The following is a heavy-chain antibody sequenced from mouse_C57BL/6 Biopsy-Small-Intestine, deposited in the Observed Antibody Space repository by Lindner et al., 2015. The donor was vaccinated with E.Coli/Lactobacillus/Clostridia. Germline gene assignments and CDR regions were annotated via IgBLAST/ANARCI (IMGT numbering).Heavy chain of an antibody. CDR2: ISSDSSTI. J-gene: IGHJ4*01. CDR3: ARGDVGLHYGMDY. V-gene: IGHV5-17*01. CDR1: GFTFSDYG. Sequence: VQLQESGGGLVTPGGSRKLSCAASGFTFSDYGMHWVRQAPEKGLEWVAYISSDSSTIDYADTVKGRFTISRDNAKNTLFLQMTSLRSEDTAMYYCARGDVGLHYGMDYWGQGTSVTVSS.